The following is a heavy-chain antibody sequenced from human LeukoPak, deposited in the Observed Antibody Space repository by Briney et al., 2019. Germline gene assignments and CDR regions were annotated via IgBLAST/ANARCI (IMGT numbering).Heavy chain of an antibody. V-gene: IGHV4-4*08. D-gene: IGHD2-2*02. CDR1: GDALSSSS. CDR3: ARRIFSGKFRHLLYPYMDV. Sequence: PSETLSLTCSVSGDALSSSSSTWISQSPGKSLESLGYISIDGKTKYNSSFGGRVTMSVDTSKSHFSLTLSFVTAADTAVYYCARRIFSGKFRHLLYPYMDVWGKGTTVIVS. J-gene: IGHJ6*03. CDR2: ISIDGKT.